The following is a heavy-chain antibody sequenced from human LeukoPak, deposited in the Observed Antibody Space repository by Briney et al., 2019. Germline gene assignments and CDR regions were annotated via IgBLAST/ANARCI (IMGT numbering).Heavy chain of an antibody. Sequence: PSETLSLTCTVSGGSISGYYWSWIRQPAGKGLEWIGRIYTSGSTNYNPSLKSRVTMSVDTSKNQFSLKLSSVTAADTAVYYCARDLWGSPAADYMDVWGKGTTVTVSS. CDR2: IYTSGST. CDR1: GGSISGYY. D-gene: IGHD7-27*01. V-gene: IGHV4-4*07. CDR3: ARDLWGSPAADYMDV. J-gene: IGHJ6*03.